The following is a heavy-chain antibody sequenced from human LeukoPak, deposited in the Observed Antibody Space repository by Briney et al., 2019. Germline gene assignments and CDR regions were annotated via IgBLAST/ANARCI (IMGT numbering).Heavy chain of an antibody. CDR1: GHMLTELS. CDR2: FDPEDSRA. CDR3: ATGPPRGYFYYYTDV. V-gene: IGHV1-24*01. Sequence: ASVKVSCKVSGHMLTELSIHWVRQAPGKGLEWMGRFDPEDSRAIYAQEFQGRVTMTEDTSTDTAYMEVSSLKSEDTAVYYCATGPPRGYFYYYTDVWGTGTTVTVSS. J-gene: IGHJ6*03.